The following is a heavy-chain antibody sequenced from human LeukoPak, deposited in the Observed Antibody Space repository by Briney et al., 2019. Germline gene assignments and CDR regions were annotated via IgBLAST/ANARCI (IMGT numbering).Heavy chain of an antibody. J-gene: IGHJ6*03. V-gene: IGHV1-2*02. Sequence: ASVKVSCKASGYTFTGYYMHWVRQAPGQGLEWMGWINPNSGGTNYAQKFQGRVTMTRDTSISTAYIELSRLRSDDTAVYYCARASRWHPPDYYYMDVWGKGTTVTVSS. CDR2: INPNSGGT. CDR1: GYTFTGYY. CDR3: ARASRWHPPDYYYMDV. D-gene: IGHD1-14*01.